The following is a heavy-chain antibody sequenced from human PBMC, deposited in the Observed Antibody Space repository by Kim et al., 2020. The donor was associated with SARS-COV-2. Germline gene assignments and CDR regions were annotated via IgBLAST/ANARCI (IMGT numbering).Heavy chain of an antibody. D-gene: IGHD4-17*01. J-gene: IGHJ3*02. CDR1: GFTFSTFG. CDR3: ARRRGVATTPVSAFDM. Sequence: GGSLRLSCAASGFTFSTFGFHWVHQAPGKGLEWVAVISYDGSNKYHGDSVKGRFTISRDNSKNTLYLQMNSLATEDTAVYYCARRRGVATTPVSAFDMWGQGKMVTVSS. V-gene: IGHV3-33*05. CDR2: ISYDGSNK.